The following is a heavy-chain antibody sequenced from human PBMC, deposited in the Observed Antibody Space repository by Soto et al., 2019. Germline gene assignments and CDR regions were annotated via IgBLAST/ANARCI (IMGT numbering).Heavy chain of an antibody. CDR2: INVGNAKT. D-gene: IGHD6-19*01. J-gene: IGHJ4*02. Sequence: ASVKVSCKTSGYTFTTYAMHWVRQAPGQGLEWMGWINVGNAKTKYSQKFQGRVTITRATSATTAYMELSSLRFEDTAVHYCARAGCSSGWDSYFDYWGQGTLVTVSS. V-gene: IGHV1-3*01. CDR1: GYTFTTYA. CDR3: ARAGCSSGWDSYFDY.